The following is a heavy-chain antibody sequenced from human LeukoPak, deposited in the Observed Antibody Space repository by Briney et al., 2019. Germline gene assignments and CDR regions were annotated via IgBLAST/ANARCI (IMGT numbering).Heavy chain of an antibody. Sequence: KPSETLSLTCAVYGGSFSGYYWSWIRQPAGKGLEWIGRIYTSGSTNYNPSLKSRVTMSVDTSKNQFSLKLSSVTAADTAVYYCARGGRNYDILTGYYKYWGQGTLVTVSS. D-gene: IGHD3-9*01. CDR3: ARGGRNYDILTGYYKY. CDR2: IYTSGST. J-gene: IGHJ4*02. CDR1: GGSFSGYY. V-gene: IGHV4-59*10.